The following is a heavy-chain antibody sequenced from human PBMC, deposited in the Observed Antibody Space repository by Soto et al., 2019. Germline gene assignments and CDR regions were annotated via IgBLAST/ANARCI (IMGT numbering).Heavy chain of an antibody. V-gene: IGHV3-15*07. Sequence: EVQLVESGGGLVKPGGSLRLSCAASGFTFSNAWRNWVRKAPGKGLEWVGRIKSKTDGGTTDYAAPVKGRFTISRDDSKNTLYLQMNSLKTEDTAVYYCTTGRYNWNYGWFDPWGQGTLVTVSS. CDR3: TTGRYNWNYGWFDP. J-gene: IGHJ5*02. D-gene: IGHD1-7*01. CDR1: GFTFSNAW. CDR2: IKSKTDGGTT.